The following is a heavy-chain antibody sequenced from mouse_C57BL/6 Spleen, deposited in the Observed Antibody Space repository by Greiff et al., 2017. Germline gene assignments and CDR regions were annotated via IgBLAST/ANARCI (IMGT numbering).Heavy chain of an antibody. D-gene: IGHD2-1*01. V-gene: IGHV7-3*01. J-gene: IGHJ2*01. Sequence: EVQLVESGGGLVQPGGSLSLSCAASGFTFPDYYMSWVRPPPGTALEWLGFIRNKANGYTTESSASVKGRFTIARDNSQSILYLQMNALGAEDSATYDCARYRNYGNDFDYWGQGTTRTVSS. CDR3: ARYRNYGNDFDY. CDR1: GFTFPDYY. CDR2: IRNKANGYTT.